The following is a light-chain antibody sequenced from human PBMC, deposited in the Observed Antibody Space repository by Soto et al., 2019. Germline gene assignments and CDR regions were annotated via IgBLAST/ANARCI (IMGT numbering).Light chain of an antibody. CDR3: QKCEYHPI. Sequence: DIQMTQSPSSLSASVGDRVTITCQASHDITSYLNWYQHKPGKAPKLLIYDASILEAGVPSRFRGSGSGTDFTFTISSRQPEDVATYYCQKCEYHPIFGPGTTVDCK. CDR2: DAS. V-gene: IGKV1-33*01. J-gene: IGKJ3*01. CDR1: HDITSY.